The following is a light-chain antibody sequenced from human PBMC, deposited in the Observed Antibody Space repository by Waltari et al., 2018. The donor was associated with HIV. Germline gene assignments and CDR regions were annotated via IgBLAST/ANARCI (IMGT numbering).Light chain of an antibody. CDR2: GAS. Sequence: IQMTQSPSALSASVGATVTITCRASQKINRYLNWYQKKMGEAPRLLVYGASSPQSGVPARFRGSGSGSEYKLTISNLHSEDFASYFCQQSYGAPFTFGPGSTV. CDR1: QKINRY. CDR3: QQSYGAPFT. V-gene: IGKV1-39*01. J-gene: IGKJ3*01.